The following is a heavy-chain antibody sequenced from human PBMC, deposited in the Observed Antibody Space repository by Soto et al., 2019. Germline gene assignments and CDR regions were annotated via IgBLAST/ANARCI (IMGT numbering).Heavy chain of an antibody. Sequence: SETLSLTCTVSGASISGYHWSWIRQPPGKGLECLGYISYSGATNYNPSLKSRVTMSIDTSKNQFSLQLNSVTAADTPGYYCARGFAFDGYTYYFDYWGRGPLVTVSS. V-gene: IGHV4-59*08. CDR1: GASISGYH. CDR2: ISYSGAT. J-gene: IGHJ4*02. CDR3: ARGFAFDGYTYYFDY. D-gene: IGHD1-1*01.